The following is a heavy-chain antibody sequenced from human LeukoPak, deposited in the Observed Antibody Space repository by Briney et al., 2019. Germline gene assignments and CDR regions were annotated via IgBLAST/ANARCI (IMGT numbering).Heavy chain of an antibody. J-gene: IGHJ4*02. Sequence: GGSLRLSCAASGFTFGSYQMNWVRQAPGKGLEWVSYISGISSTIYYADSVKGRFTISTDNAKNSLYLQMNSLRAEDTAVYYCARGWNYDRYFDYWGQGTLVTVSS. V-gene: IGHV3-48*03. CDR3: ARGWNYDRYFDY. D-gene: IGHD3-3*01. CDR2: ISGISSTI. CDR1: GFTFGSYQ.